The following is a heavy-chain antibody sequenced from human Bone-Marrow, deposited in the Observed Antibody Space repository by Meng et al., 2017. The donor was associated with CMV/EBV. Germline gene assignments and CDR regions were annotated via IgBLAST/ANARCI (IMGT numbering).Heavy chain of an antibody. D-gene: IGHD2-2*01. Sequence: ASVKVSCKASGYTFTGYYIHWVRQAPGQGLEWMGWINSNSGGTNYAQKFQGRVTMTRDTSISTAYMELSSLRSEDTAVYYCAIKPVGVPAARFYYYYGMDVWGQGTTVTVSS. CDR3: AIKPVGVPAARFYYYYGMDV. J-gene: IGHJ6*02. CDR1: GYTFTGYY. CDR2: INSNSGGT. V-gene: IGHV1-2*02.